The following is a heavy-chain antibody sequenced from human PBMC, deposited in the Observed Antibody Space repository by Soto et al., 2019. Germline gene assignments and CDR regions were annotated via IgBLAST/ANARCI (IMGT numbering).Heavy chain of an antibody. CDR3: ARDKSIAARTYYYYYMYV. D-gene: IGHD6-6*01. J-gene: IGHJ6*03. CDR1: GFTFSSYW. V-gene: IGHV3-7*03. Sequence: GGSLRLYCAASGFTFSSYWMSWVRQAPGKGLEWVANIKQDGSEKYYVDSVKGRFTISRDNAKNSLYLQMNSLRAEDTAVYYCARDKSIAARTYYYYYMYVWGKGTTVTVSS. CDR2: IKQDGSEK.